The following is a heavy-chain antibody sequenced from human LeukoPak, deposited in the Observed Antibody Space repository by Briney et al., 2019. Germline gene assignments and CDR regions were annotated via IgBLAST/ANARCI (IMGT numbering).Heavy chain of an antibody. J-gene: IGHJ6*03. CDR3: ARDGSWGDYQFYFYMDV. Sequence: GGSLRLSCEASGFTFRSFAMSWVRQAPGKGLEWLSGISASGHYIYQADSVRGRFTISRDNSKNTLYIEIKSLRVEDTAVYYCARDGSWGDYQFYFYMDVWGKGTRVTVSS. D-gene: IGHD2-2*01. CDR2: ISASGHYI. CDR1: GFTFRSFA. V-gene: IGHV3-23*01.